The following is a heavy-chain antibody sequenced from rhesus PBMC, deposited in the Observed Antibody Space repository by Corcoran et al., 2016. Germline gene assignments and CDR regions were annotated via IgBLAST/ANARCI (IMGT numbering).Heavy chain of an antibody. J-gene: IGHJ4*01. D-gene: IGHD2-21*01. V-gene: IGHV4-80*01. Sequence: QVQLQESGPALVKPSETLSLTCAVSGASISNFWWSWIRQPPGKGLEWLGEINGNTGDTYYNPSSKNRVTMSKDASRNHFSLKRTSLTAADTAMFYGAREYGNTRFVDWGQGVLVTVSS. CDR2: INGNTGDT. CDR3: AREYGNTRFVD. CDR1: GASISNFW.